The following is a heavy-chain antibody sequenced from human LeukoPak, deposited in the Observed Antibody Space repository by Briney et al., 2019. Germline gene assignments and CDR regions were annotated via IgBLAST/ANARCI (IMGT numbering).Heavy chain of an antibody. CDR3: ARDQYGFDY. D-gene: IGHD2-8*01. Sequence: PGRSLRLSCAASGFTFRSYGMHWVRQAPDKGLEWVAVIWYDGNSKYYADSVKGRFTISRDNSKNTLYLQMDSLRAEDTAVYYCARDQYGFDYWGQGTLVTVSS. J-gene: IGHJ4*02. CDR1: GFTFRSYG. V-gene: IGHV3-33*01. CDR2: IWYDGNSK.